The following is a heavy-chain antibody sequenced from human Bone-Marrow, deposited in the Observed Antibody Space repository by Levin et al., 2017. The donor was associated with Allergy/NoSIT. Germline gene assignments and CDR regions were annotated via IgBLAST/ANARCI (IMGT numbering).Heavy chain of an antibody. Sequence: GESLKISCKAFGYNFISYWIVWVRQMPGKGLELMGLVFPGNSDTKYSPSFQGHVTMSVDKSINTAYLQWSSLVASDTAVYYCAKQTEYNWFDPWGQGTLVTVSS. D-gene: IGHD1-14*01. CDR2: VFPGNSDT. J-gene: IGHJ5*02. CDR1: GYNFISYW. V-gene: IGHV5-51*01. CDR3: AKQTEYNWFDP.